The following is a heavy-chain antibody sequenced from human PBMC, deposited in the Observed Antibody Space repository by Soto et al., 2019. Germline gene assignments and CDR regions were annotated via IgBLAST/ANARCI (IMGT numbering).Heavy chain of an antibody. J-gene: IGHJ4*02. CDR3: ARDIRGSPIYFFDY. Sequence: QVQLVESGGGVVQPGRSLRLSCAASGFTFSSYAMHWVRQAPGKGLEWVAVISYDGSNKYYADSVKGRFTISRDNSKNTVYLQMNSLRAEDTAVYYCARDIRGSPIYFFDYWGQGTLVTVSS. CDR2: ISYDGSNK. V-gene: IGHV3-30-3*01. CDR1: GFTFSSYA. D-gene: IGHD1-26*01.